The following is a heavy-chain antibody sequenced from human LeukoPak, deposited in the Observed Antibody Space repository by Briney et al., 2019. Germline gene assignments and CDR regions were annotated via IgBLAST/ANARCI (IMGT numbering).Heavy chain of an antibody. CDR1: GGTFSSYA. CDR2: IIPILGIA. Sequence: GASVKVSCKASGGTFSSYAISWVRQAPGQGLEWMGRIIPILGIANYAQKFQGRVTITADKSTSTAYMELSSLRSEDTAVYYCAREGPKVDGSGSLDAFDIWGQGTMVTVPS. V-gene: IGHV1-69*04. D-gene: IGHD3-10*01. J-gene: IGHJ3*02. CDR3: AREGPKVDGSGSLDAFDI.